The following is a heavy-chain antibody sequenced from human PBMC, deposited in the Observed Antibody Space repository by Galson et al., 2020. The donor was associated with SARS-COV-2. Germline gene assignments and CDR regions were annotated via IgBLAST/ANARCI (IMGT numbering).Heavy chain of an antibody. J-gene: IGHJ4*02. CDR3: AKGSAYSGYDGYYFDY. CDR1: GFTFSSYA. CDR2: ISFNGGST. D-gene: IGHD5-12*01. Sequence: GSLRLSCAASGFTFSSYAMHWVRQAPGKGLEYVSVISFNGGSTYYANSVNGRFTISRDNSKNMLYLQMGSLRTEDMAVYYCAKGSAYSGYDGYYFDYWGQGTLVTVSS. V-gene: IGHV3-64*01.